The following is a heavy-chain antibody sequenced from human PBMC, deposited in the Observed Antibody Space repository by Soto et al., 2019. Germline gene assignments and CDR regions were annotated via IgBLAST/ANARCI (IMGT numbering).Heavy chain of an antibody. CDR2: IYWDDDK. CDR3: AHAGDYDLLAFDH. D-gene: IGHD4-17*01. J-gene: IGHJ4*02. Sequence: QITLKESGPTLVRPAQPLTLTCDFSGFSLSTYHMGVAWIRQPPGKALEWLALIYWDDDKRYSPSLKDRLATSKGTSSNQVVLTITNVDPGDTAAYFCAHAGDYDLLAFDHWGPGTLVTVSS. V-gene: IGHV2-5*02. CDR1: GFSLSTYHMG.